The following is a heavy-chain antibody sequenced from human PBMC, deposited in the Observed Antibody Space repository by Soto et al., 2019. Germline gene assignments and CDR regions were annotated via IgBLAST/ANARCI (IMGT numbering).Heavy chain of an antibody. Sequence: QVQLVQSGAEMKKPGASVKVSCKASGYTFTSYGFTWVRQAPGQGLEWMGWISAYNDNTNYAQKLQGRVTMTTDTSTTTAYMELRSLRSDDTAVYYCARSGPVESDYYYMDFWGKGTTVTVSS. CDR2: ISAYNDNT. D-gene: IGHD2-15*01. CDR3: ARSGPVESDYYYMDF. V-gene: IGHV1-18*01. J-gene: IGHJ6*03. CDR1: GYTFTSYG.